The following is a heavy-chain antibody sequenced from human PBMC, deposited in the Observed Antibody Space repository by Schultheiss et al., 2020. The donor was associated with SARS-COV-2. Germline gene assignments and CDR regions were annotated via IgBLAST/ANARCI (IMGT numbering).Heavy chain of an antibody. CDR2: IWYDGSNK. V-gene: IGHV3-33*01. D-gene: IGHD6-6*01. J-gene: IGHJ4*02. Sequence: GESLKISCAASGFTFSSYGMHWVRQAPGKGLEWVAVIWYDGSNKYYADSVKGRFTISRDNSKNTLYLQMNSLRAEDTAVYYCAREYREYSSSPLGNWGQGTLVTVAS. CDR3: AREYREYSSSPLGN. CDR1: GFTFSSYG.